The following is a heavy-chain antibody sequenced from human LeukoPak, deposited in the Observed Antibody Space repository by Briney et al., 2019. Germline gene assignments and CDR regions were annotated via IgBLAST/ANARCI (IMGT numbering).Heavy chain of an antibody. CDR2: IIPVCGTT. D-gene: IGHD7-27*01. J-gene: IGHJ2*01. CDR1: GGTLSNHA. CDR3: ARAVKWGSPHYGYFDL. V-gene: IGHV1-69*05. Sequence: SVKVSCKASGGTLSNHAVSWVRQAPGQGLEWMGRIIPVCGTTNSAQKFQGRVTITTDESTSTVYMDLNSLRSDDTAVYFCARAVKWGSPHYGYFDLWGGGTLLGVPS.